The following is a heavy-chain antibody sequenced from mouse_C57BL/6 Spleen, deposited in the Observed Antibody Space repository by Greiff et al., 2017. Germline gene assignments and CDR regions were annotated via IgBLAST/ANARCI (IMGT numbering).Heavy chain of an antibody. D-gene: IGHD2-1*01. CDR1: GYTFTDYN. Sequence: EVQLQQSGPELVKPGASVKIPCKASGYTFTDYNMDWVKQSHGKSLEWIGDINPNNGGTIYNQKFKGKATLTVDKSSSTAYMELRSLTSEDTAVYYCARGGAYGNYPYYYAMDYWGQGTSVTVSS. V-gene: IGHV1-18*01. CDR2: INPNNGGT. CDR3: ARGGAYGNYPYYYAMDY. J-gene: IGHJ4*01.